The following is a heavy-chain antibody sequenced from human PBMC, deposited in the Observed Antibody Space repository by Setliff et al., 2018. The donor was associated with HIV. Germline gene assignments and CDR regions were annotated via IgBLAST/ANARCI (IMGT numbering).Heavy chain of an antibody. CDR2: INSDGSST. CDR1: RFTFSSSW. CDR3: AKDLVYYDSSGDLDY. V-gene: IGHV3-74*01. J-gene: IGHJ4*02. D-gene: IGHD3-22*01. Sequence: GGSLRLSCAASRFTFSSSWMHWVRQAPGKGLVWVSRINSDGSSTSYADSVKGRFTISRDNSKNTLYLQMNSLRAEDTAVYYCAKDLVYYDSSGDLDYWGQGTLVTVSS.